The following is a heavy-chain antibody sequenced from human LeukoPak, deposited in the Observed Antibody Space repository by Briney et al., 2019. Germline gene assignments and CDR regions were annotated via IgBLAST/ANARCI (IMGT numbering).Heavy chain of an antibody. D-gene: IGHD5-18*01. CDR2: INPNSGGT. Sequence: ASVKVSCKASGYTVTSHYLHWVRQAPGQGLEWMGWINPNSGGTNYAQKFQGRVTMTRDASINTAYMELNSLTSDDTAMYYCAKDADSAFTSSYNMEAWGQGTLVTV. CDR3: AKDADSAFTSSYNMEA. CDR1: GYTVTSHY. V-gene: IGHV1-2*02. J-gene: IGHJ5*02.